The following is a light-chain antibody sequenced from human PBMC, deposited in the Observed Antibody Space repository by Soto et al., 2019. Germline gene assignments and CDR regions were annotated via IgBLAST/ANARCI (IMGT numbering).Light chain of an antibody. CDR1: RTMSTW. J-gene: IGKJ5*01. CDR3: QQYNSYSIT. Sequence: DIQMTQSPSTLSASVGDRVTITCRASRTMSTWLAWYQQKPGKAPKLLIYDASTLESGVPSRFSGSGSGTEFTLTISSLQPDDFATYDCQQYNSYSITFGQGTRLEIK. CDR2: DAS. V-gene: IGKV1-5*01.